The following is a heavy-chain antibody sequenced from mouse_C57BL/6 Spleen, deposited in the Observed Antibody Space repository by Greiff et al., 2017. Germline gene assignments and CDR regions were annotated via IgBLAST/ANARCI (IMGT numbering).Heavy chain of an antibody. J-gene: IGHJ2*01. CDR3: AKKTGNYGSSLDY. D-gene: IGHD1-1*01. V-gene: IGHV1-66*01. Sequence: QVQLKQSGPELVKPGASVKISCKASGYSFTSYYIHWVKQRPGQGLEWIGWIYPGSGNTKYNEKFKGKATLTADTSSSTAYMQLSSLTSEDSAVYYCAKKTGNYGSSLDYWGQGTTLTVSS. CDR1: GYSFTSYY. CDR2: IYPGSGNT.